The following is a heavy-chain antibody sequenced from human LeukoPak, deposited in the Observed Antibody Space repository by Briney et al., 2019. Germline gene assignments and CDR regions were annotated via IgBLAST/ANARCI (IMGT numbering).Heavy chain of an antibody. V-gene: IGHV4-59*01. CDR3: ARIRLRGRFDP. Sequence: SETLSLTCTVSGGSISSYYWSWIRQPPGKGLEWIGYIYYSGSTNYNPSLKSRVTISVDTSKNRFSLKLSSVTAADPAVYYCARIRLRGRFDPWGQGTLVTVSS. CDR2: IYYSGST. D-gene: IGHD2-15*01. CDR1: GGSISSYY. J-gene: IGHJ5*02.